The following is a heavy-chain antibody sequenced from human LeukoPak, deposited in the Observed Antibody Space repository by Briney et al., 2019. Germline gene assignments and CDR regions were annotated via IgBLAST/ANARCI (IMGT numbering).Heavy chain of an antibody. CDR1: GFTFSSYG. J-gene: IGHJ3*02. V-gene: IGHV3-30*02. CDR3: ARDRLWFGESPDAFDI. CDR2: IRYDGSNK. Sequence: GGSLRLSCAASGFTFSSYGMHWVRQAPGKGLEWVAFIRYDGSNKYYADSVKGRFTISRDNSKNTLYLQMNSLRAEDTAVYYCARDRLWFGESPDAFDIWGQGTMVTVSS. D-gene: IGHD3-10*01.